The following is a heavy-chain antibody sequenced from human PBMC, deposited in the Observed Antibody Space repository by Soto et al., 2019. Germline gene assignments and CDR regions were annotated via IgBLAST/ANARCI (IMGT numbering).Heavy chain of an antibody. D-gene: IGHD5-12*01. V-gene: IGHV5-51*01. CDR3: ARRGLDDDAYDI. CDR2: IYPGDSET. CDR1: GNIFSNYW. J-gene: IGHJ3*02. Sequence: EVQLVQSGAEVKKAGESLKISCKASGNIFSNYWIIWVRQLPGKGLESMGIIYPGDSETTYRPSFQGQVSISADKSLTTAFQQWSSLKDSDTAMYYCARRGLDDDAYDIWGQGTMVTVSS.